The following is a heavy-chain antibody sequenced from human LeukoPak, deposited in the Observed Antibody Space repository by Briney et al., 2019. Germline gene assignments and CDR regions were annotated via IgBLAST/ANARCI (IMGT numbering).Heavy chain of an antibody. J-gene: IGHJ4*02. V-gene: IGHV3-73*01. CDR3: ACSGYLTHRVGTYDY. D-gene: IGHD3-22*01. Sequence: GGSLRLSCAASGFTFSDSAMHWVRQASGKGLEWVGRIRSKTKSYATAYAASVKGRFTISRDDSKNTAYLQMNSLQTEDTAVYYCACSGYLTHRVGTYDYWGQGTLVTVSS. CDR2: IRSKTKSYAT. CDR1: GFTFSDSA.